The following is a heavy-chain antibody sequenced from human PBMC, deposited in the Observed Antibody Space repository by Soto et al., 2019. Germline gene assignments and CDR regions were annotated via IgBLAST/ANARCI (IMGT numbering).Heavy chain of an antibody. Sequence: KGFVASVKVSCKASGYTFTRYGISWVRQVSGQGLEWMGWISAYIGNTNYEQKLQGRVTMTTDTSTSTAYMELRSLRFDDTAVYYCARVAMIVDWFDPWGQGTLVTVSS. V-gene: IGHV1-18*01. CDR1: GYTFTRYG. CDR3: ARVAMIVDWFDP. D-gene: IGHD3-22*01. J-gene: IGHJ5*02. CDR2: ISAYIGNT.